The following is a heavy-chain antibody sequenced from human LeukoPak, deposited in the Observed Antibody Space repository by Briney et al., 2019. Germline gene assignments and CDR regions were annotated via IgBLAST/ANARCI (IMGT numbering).Heavy chain of an antibody. D-gene: IGHD3-10*01. CDR2: INHSGST. J-gene: IGHJ4*02. Sequence: PSETLSLTCAVYGGSFSGYYWSRIRQPPGKGLEWIGEINHSGSTNYNPSLKSRVTISVDTSKNQFSLKLSSVTAADTAVYYCARASLGSGNYGRYFDDWGQGTLVTVSS. CDR3: ARASLGSGNYGRYFDD. CDR1: GGSFSGYY. V-gene: IGHV4-34*01.